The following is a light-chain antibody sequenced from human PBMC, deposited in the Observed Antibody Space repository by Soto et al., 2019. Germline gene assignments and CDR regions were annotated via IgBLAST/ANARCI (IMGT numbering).Light chain of an antibody. CDR2: WAS. CDR1: QSVFSTSSSKNY. Sequence: DIVMTQSPDSLAVSLGERATINCKSSQSVFSTSSSKNYLAWYQQKPGQPPRLLLYWASTRESGVPDRFSGSGSGKDFTPTFSSLQAEDAADYYCQQFYTTPHTFGQGTKVEIK. CDR3: QQFYTTPHT. J-gene: IGKJ1*01. V-gene: IGKV4-1*01.